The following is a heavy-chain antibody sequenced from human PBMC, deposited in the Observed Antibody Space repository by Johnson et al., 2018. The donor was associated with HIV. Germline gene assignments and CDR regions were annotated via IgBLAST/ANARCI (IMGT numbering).Heavy chain of an antibody. CDR1: GFTFSDYY. V-gene: IGHV3-11*04. CDR3: ARVDDPYYNFWSGTSGAFDI. CDR2: ITSSGSTI. J-gene: IGHJ3*02. D-gene: IGHD3-3*01. Sequence: QVQLVESGGGLVKPGGSLRLSCAASGFTFSDYYMSWIRQAPGKGLEWVSYITSSGSTIYYADSVKGRFPISRDNAKNSLYLQMNSLRAEDTAVYYCARVDDPYYNFWSGTSGAFDILGQGTMVTVSS.